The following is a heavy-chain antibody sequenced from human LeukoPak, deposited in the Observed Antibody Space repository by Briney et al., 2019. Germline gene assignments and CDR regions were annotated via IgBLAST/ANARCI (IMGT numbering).Heavy chain of an antibody. J-gene: IGHJ3*02. CDR2: ISWNSGSI. V-gene: IGHV3-9*01. CDR1: GFTFDDYA. D-gene: IGHD6-13*01. Sequence: GGSLRLSCAASGFTFDDYAMHWVRQAPGKGLEWVLGISWNSGSIGYADSVKGRFTISRDNAKNSLYLQMNSLRAEDTALYYCAKLDSSSWHDAFDIWGQGTMVTVSS. CDR3: AKLDSSSWHDAFDI.